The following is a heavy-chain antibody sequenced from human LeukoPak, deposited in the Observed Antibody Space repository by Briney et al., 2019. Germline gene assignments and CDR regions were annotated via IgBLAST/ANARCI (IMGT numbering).Heavy chain of an antibody. CDR3: ARDPDFWSGYYDFDY. CDR1: GGSISSYY. Sequence: SETLSLTCTVSGGSISSYYWSWIRQPAGKGLEWIGRIYTSGSTNYNPSLKSRVTMSVDTSKNQFSLKLSSVTAADTAVYYCARDPDFWSGYYDFDYWGQGTLVTVSS. V-gene: IGHV4-4*07. CDR2: IYTSGST. J-gene: IGHJ4*02. D-gene: IGHD3-3*01.